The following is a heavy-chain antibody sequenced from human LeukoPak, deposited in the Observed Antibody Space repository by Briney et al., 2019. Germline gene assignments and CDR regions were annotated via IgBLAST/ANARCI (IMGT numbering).Heavy chain of an antibody. CDR1: GYCLTELA. Sequence: ASVKVSCKISGYCLTELAIHWVRQAPGKGLEWMGGSDPEDVKTSFAEKFQGRVTFTEDTSTDTAFMELSRLRSDDTAVYYCATFQAYANSGHLRPYFDYWGQGTLVTVSS. CDR3: ATFQAYANSGHLRPYFDY. CDR2: SDPEDVKT. J-gene: IGHJ4*02. D-gene: IGHD3-22*01. V-gene: IGHV1-24*01.